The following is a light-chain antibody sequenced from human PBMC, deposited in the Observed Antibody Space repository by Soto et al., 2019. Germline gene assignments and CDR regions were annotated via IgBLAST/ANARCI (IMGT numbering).Light chain of an antibody. CDR3: QKYNSAPFT. CDR2: GAS. Sequence: DIQMTQSPSSLSASVGDRVTITCRASQGISNFLAWYRQIPGKVPEVLIYGASTLQSGVPSRFSGSGSETDLTLTISSLQPEDVATYYCQKYNSAPFTFGPGTKVDIK. V-gene: IGKV1-27*01. CDR1: QGISNF. J-gene: IGKJ3*01.